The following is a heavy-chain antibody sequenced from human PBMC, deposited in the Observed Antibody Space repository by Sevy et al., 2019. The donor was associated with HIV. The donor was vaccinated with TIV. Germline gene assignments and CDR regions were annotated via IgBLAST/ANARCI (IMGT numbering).Heavy chain of an antibody. CDR2: IEEDGSEK. J-gene: IGHJ6*03. Sequence: GGSLRLSCAASRFTISSYWMSWVRQAPGKGLEWVANIEEDGSEKYYVDSVKGRFTISRDNAKNSVYLQMNSLRAEDTAVYYCVKETKECGHSIAYQPSICYYYYYYMDVWGKGTTVTVSS. CDR1: RFTISSYW. V-gene: IGHV3-7*01. D-gene: IGHD5-18*01. CDR3: VKETKECGHSIAYQPSICYYYYYYMDV.